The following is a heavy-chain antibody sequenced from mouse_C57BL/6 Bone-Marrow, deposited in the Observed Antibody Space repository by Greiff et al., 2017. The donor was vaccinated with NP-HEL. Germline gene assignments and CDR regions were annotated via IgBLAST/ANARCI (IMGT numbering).Heavy chain of an antibody. D-gene: IGHD2-4*01. V-gene: IGHV1-54*01. J-gene: IGHJ3*01. CDR2: INPGSGGT. Sequence: VQLQQSGAELVRPGTSVKVSCKASGYALTNYLIEWVKQGPGQGLEWIGVINPGSGGTNYNEKFKGKATLTADKSSSTAYMQLSSLTSEDSAVYFCASQIYYDYDGFAYWGQGTLVTVSA. CDR3: ASQIYYDYDGFAY. CDR1: GYALTNYL.